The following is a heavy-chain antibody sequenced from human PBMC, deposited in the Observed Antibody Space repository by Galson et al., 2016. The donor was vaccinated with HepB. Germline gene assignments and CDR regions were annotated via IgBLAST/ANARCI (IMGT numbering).Heavy chain of an antibody. Sequence: SVKVSCKASGYAFASYNMRWVRQAPGQGLEWMGIINPSGGSTNYAQKFQGRVTMTRDTSTSTVYMELSSLRSEDTAVYYCAYDYGDYNFDYWGQGTLVTVSS. V-gene: IGHV1-46*01. J-gene: IGHJ4*02. CDR3: AYDYGDYNFDY. D-gene: IGHD4-17*01. CDR1: GYAFASYN. CDR2: INPSGGST.